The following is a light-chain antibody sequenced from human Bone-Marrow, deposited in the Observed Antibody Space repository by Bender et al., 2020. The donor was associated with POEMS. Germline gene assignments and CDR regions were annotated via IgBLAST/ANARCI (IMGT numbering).Light chain of an antibody. Sequence: QSVLTQPPSASGTPGQRVTISCSGGSSNIGSHAVNWYQHLPGTAPKLLIYSSHRRPSEVPDRFSGSRSGTSASLSISGVQSGDGADLYWAVWDDRLNGWVFGGGTKLAVL. J-gene: IGLJ3*02. CDR2: SSH. CDR3: AVWDDRLNGWV. V-gene: IGLV1-44*01. CDR1: SSNIGSHA.